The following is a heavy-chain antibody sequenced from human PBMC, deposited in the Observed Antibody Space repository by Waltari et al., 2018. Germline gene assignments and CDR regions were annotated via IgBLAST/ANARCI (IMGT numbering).Heavy chain of an antibody. Sequence: EVQLVESGGGLIQPGGSLRLSCAASGFTVSSNYMSWVRQAPGKGLEWVSVIYSGGSTYYADDVKGRFTISRDNAKNSLYLQMNSLRAEDTAVYYCASLDIVGAQSRDFWGQGTLVTVSS. CDR3: ASLDIVGAQSRDF. D-gene: IGHD1-26*01. CDR1: GFTVSSNY. CDR2: IYSGGST. J-gene: IGHJ4*02. V-gene: IGHV3-53*01.